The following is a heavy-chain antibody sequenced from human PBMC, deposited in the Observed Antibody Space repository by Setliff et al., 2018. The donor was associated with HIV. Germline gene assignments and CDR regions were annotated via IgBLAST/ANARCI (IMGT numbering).Heavy chain of an antibody. Sequence: GESLNISCRASGYTFTNYWIGWVRQMPGKGLEWIGVIYPGDSVTRYSPSFQGQVTISADKSISTTYLQWNSLKASDTATYYCATRLVGYSGLTYWGQGTLVTVSS. J-gene: IGHJ4*02. V-gene: IGHV5-51*01. CDR1: GYTFTNYW. D-gene: IGHD5-12*01. CDR3: ATRLVGYSGLTY. CDR2: IYPGDSVT.